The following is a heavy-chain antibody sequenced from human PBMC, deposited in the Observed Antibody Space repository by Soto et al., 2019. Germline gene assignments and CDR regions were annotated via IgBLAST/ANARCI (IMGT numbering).Heavy chain of an antibody. CDR3: ARAPHYYFGSGSYSFYYYGMDV. CDR1: GGSFSGYY. Sequence: SSETLSLTCTVYGGSFSGYYWIWIRQPPGKGLEWIGEINHSGSTNYNPSLKSRVTISVDTSKNQLSLILSSVTAADTAVYYCARAPHYYFGSGSYSFYYYGMDVWGQGTTVTVSS. J-gene: IGHJ6*02. D-gene: IGHD3-10*01. CDR2: INHSGST. V-gene: IGHV4-34*01.